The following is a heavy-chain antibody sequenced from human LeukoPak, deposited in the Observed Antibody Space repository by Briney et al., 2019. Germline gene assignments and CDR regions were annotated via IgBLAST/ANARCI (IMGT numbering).Heavy chain of an antibody. D-gene: IGHD4-17*01. CDR1: GFTFDNYA. CDR2: ISGSGGST. Sequence: GGSLRLSCVVSGFTFDNYAMNWVRHAPGKGLEWVSGISGSGGSTYYADSVKGRFTISRDNSKNTLYLQLYSLRAEDTAVYYCAKARYGDYLFDYWGQGTLVAVSS. J-gene: IGHJ4*02. CDR3: AKARYGDYLFDY. V-gene: IGHV3-23*01.